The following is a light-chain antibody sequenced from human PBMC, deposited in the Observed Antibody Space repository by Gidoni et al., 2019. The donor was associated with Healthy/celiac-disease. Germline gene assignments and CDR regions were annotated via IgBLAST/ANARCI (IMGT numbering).Light chain of an antibody. V-gene: IGLV3-1*01. CDR2: QDS. CDR3: QAGDSSTAVV. J-gene: IGLJ2*01. CDR1: KLGDKY. Sequence: SSELTQPPSVSLSPGQPASITCSGDKLGDKYACWYQQKPGQSPVLVISQDSKRPSGIPERFSGANSGNTATLTISGTQAMDEADYYCQAGDSSTAVVFGGGTKLTVL.